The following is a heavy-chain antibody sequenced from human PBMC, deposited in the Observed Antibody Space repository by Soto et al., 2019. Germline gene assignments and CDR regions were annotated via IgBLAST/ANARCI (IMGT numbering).Heavy chain of an antibody. V-gene: IGHV4-30-2*01. CDR2: IYHSGST. CDR3: ARDQLEGNWFDP. CDR1: GGSISSGGYS. Sequence: QLQLQESGSGLVRPSQTLSLTCAVSGGSISSGGYSWNWIRQPPGKGLEWIGYIYHSGSTLYNPSRKSRVTISVDKSKNQFSPKLTSVTDADTAVYYCARDQLEGNWFDPWGQGTLVTVSS. D-gene: IGHD1-1*01. J-gene: IGHJ5*02.